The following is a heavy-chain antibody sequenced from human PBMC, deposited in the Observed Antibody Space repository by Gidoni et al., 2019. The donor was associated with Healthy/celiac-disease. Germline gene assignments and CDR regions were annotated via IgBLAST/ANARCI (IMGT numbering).Heavy chain of an antibody. CDR1: GGSISSYY. CDR2: IYTSGST. V-gene: IGHV4-4*07. J-gene: IGHJ6*02. CDR3: ARDGDIVATEGGMDV. D-gene: IGHD5-12*01. Sequence: QVQLQESGPGLVQPSETLSLTCPVSGGSISSYYWSWIRQPAGKGLEWIGRIYTSGSTNYNPSLKSRVTMSVDTSKNQFSLKLSSVTAADTAVYYCARDGDIVATEGGMDVWGQGTTVTVSS.